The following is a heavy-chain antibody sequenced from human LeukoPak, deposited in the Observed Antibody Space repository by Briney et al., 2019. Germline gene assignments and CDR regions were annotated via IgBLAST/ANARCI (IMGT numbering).Heavy chain of an antibody. CDR3: ARDLYSSSWLNYFDY. V-gene: IGHV4-38-2*02. J-gene: IGHJ4*02. CDR2: IYYSGST. D-gene: IGHD6-13*01. Sequence: SETPSLTCTVSGYSISSSYYWGWIRQPPGKGLEWIGSIYYSGSTNYNPSLKSRVTISVDTSKNQFSLKLSSVTAADTAVYYCARDLYSSSWLNYFDYWGQGTLVTVSS. CDR1: GYSISSSYY.